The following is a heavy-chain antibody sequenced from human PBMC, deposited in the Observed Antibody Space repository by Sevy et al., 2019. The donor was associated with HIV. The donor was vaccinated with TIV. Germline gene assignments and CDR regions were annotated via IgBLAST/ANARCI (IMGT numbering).Heavy chain of an antibody. CDR1: GFTFSSYA. CDR3: VKGKRGFCSGGSCYHYYYYYYMDV. Sequence: GGSLRLSCSASGFTFSSYAMHWVRQAPGKGLEYVSAISSNGGSTYYADSVKSRFTISRDNSKNTLYLQMSSLRAEDTAVYYCVKGKRGFCSGGSCYHYYYYYYMDVWGKGTTVTVSS. CDR2: ISSNGGST. V-gene: IGHV3-64D*06. J-gene: IGHJ6*03. D-gene: IGHD2-15*01.